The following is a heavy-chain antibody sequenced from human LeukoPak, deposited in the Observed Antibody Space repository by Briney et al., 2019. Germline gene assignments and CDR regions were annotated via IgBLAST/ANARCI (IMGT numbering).Heavy chain of an antibody. CDR2: ISGSGGST. CDR1: RFTFSSYG. J-gene: IGHJ4*02. CDR3: AKHPSGYSSSSYHDY. V-gene: IGHV3-23*01. Sequence: GGSLRLSCAASRFTFSSYGMSWVRQAPGKGLGWVSAISGSGGSTYYADSVKGRFTISRDNSKNTLYLQMNSLRAEDTAVYYCAKHPSGYSSSSYHDYWGQGTLVTVSS. D-gene: IGHD6-13*01.